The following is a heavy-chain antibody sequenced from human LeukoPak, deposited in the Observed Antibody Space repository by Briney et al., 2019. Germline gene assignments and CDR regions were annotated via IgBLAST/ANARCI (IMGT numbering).Heavy chain of an antibody. CDR2: ISGSGSST. V-gene: IGHV3-23*01. J-gene: IGHJ4*02. Sequence: PGGSLRLSCAASGFTFSSYAMSWVRQAPGKGLEWVSAISGSGSSTYYADSVKGRFTISRDNSKNTLYLQMNSLRAEDTAVYYCAKDKEGIAVAGTPIDYWGQGTLVTVSS. D-gene: IGHD6-19*01. CDR3: AKDKEGIAVAGTPIDY. CDR1: GFTFSSYA.